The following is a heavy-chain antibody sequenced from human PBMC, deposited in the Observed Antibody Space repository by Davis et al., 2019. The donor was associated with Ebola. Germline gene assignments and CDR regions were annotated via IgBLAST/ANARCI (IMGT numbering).Heavy chain of an antibody. CDR3: AKDSLMATTPFDY. Sequence: GESLKISCATSGFTFSSYAMNWVRQAPGKGLEWVSAISGSGGSTYYADSVKGRFTISRDNSKNTLYLQMNSLRAEDTAVYYCAKDSLMATTPFDYWGQGTLVTVSS. D-gene: IGHD5-24*01. CDR2: ISGSGGST. V-gene: IGHV3-23*01. J-gene: IGHJ4*02. CDR1: GFTFSSYA.